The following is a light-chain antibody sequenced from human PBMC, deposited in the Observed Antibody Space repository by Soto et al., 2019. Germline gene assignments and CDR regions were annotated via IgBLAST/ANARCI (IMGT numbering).Light chain of an antibody. CDR2: GAS. Sequence: ETVLTQSTVTVSLSQGVSTTLSCRDSQSIGKGYLDWFQHKPGQPTSLLIYGASTRAPGIPDRFRGSGSGTDFTLTVSILEYEYFAVYYCQHYAESPLTFGGGTKVEIK. J-gene: IGKJ4*01. V-gene: IGKV3-20*01. CDR1: QSIGKGY. CDR3: QHYAESPLT.